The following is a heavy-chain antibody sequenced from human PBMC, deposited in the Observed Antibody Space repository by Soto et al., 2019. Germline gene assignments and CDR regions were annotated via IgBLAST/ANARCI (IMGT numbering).Heavy chain of an antibody. CDR2: INPNSGGT. CDR1: GYTFTGYY. V-gene: IGHV1-2*02. CDR3: ARRPKGIPGPRYYYYGMDV. J-gene: IGHJ6*02. D-gene: IGHD1-20*01. Sequence: ASVKVSCKASGYTFTGYYMHWVRQAPGQGLEWMGWINPNSGGTNYAQKFQGRVTMTRDTSISTAYMELSRLRSDDTAVYYCARRPKGIPGPRYYYYGMDVWGQGTTVTVSS.